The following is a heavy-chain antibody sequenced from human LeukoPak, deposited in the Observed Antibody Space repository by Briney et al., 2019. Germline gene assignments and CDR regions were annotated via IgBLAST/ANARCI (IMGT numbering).Heavy chain of an antibody. J-gene: IGHJ4*02. Sequence: PSETLSLTCTVSGGSISSGDYYWTWIRQPPGKGLEWIGYVYYSGNTYYNPSLKSRVTISVDTSKKQFSLKVTSVTAADTAVYYCARAGNGYDTGYYFDYWGQGTLVTVSS. V-gene: IGHV4-61*08. CDR3: ARAGNGYDTGYYFDY. D-gene: IGHD3-9*01. CDR1: GGSISSGDYY. CDR2: VYYSGNT.